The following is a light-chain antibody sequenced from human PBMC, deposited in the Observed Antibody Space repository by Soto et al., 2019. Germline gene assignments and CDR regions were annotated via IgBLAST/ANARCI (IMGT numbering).Light chain of an antibody. Sequence: DIKMTQSPSSLSASVGDRVTITCRASQSISSYLNWYQQKPGKAPKLLIYAASSLQSGVPSRFSGSGSGTDFTLTISSLQPEDFATYFCQQANSFPRTFGGGTKVDI. CDR3: QQANSFPRT. CDR2: AAS. J-gene: IGKJ4*01. CDR1: QSISSY. V-gene: IGKV1-39*01.